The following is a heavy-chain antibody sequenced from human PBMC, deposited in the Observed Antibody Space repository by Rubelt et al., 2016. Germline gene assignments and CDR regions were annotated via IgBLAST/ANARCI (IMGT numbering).Heavy chain of an antibody. V-gene: IGHV3-7*03. Sequence: EVQLLESGGGLVQPGGSLRLSCAASGFTVGSYWMSWVRQAPGKGLEWVANINQDGSEKYYVDSVKGRFTISRDNSKNTQYLQLNSVRAEDTAVYYCAGVVTENWFDPWGQGTLVTVSS. D-gene: IGHD2-21*02. CDR1: GFTVGSYW. J-gene: IGHJ5*02. CDR2: INQDGSEK. CDR3: AGVVTENWFDP.